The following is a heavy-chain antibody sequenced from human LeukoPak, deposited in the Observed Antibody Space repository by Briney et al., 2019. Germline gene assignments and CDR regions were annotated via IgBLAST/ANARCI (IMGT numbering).Heavy chain of an antibody. CDR3: ARDGFDSSGWEDY. CDR1: GFTFSSYS. CDR2: ISSSSSYI. J-gene: IGHJ4*02. V-gene: IGHV3-21*01. D-gene: IGHD6-19*01. Sequence: GGSLRLSCAASGFTFSSYSMNWVRQAPGKGLEWVSSISSSSSYIYYADSVKGRFTISRDNAKNSLYLQMNSLRAEDTAVYYCARDGFDSSGWEDYWGQGTLVTVSS.